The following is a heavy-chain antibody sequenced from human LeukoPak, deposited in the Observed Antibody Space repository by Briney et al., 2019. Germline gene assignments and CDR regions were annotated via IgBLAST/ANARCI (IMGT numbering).Heavy chain of an antibody. CDR2: IKVDGSEK. CDR3: VRDGPFGSGTFGY. D-gene: IGHD3-10*01. CDR1: GFSFSRSW. Sequence: GGSLRLSCVASGFSFSRSWMRWVRQAPGKGLEWVANIKVDGSEKHYLDSVEGRFIISGDNAKNSVHLQMNSLRAEDTAEYYCVRDGPFGSGTFGYWAQGTLVSVSS. J-gene: IGHJ4*02. V-gene: IGHV3-7*01.